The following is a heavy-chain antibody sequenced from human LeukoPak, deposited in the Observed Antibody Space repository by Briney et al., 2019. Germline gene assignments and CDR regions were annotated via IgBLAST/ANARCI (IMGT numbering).Heavy chain of an antibody. V-gene: IGHV1-2*02. CDR1: GYTFTGYY. Sequence: ASVKVSFKASGYTFTGYYMHWVRQAPGQGLEWMGWVNPNSGGTNFAQKFQGRVIMTRDTSISTAYMELSRLRSDDTAVYFCARDREYRSSSYPLDYWGQETLVTVSS. CDR2: VNPNSGGT. J-gene: IGHJ4*02. CDR3: ARDREYRSSSYPLDY. D-gene: IGHD6-6*01.